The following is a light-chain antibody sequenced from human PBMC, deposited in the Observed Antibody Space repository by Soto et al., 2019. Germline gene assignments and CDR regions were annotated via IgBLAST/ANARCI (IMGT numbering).Light chain of an antibody. CDR2: RAS. J-gene: IGKJ1*01. V-gene: IGKV1-39*01. CDR1: QSISSY. CDR3: QQSYSSPPWT. Sequence: DIQMTQSPSSLSASVGDRVTISCRASQSISSYLNWYQQKPGTAPRLLIYRASSVKSGVPPRFSGSGSGRDFTLTISSLRPEDIENYFCQQSYSSPPWTFGQGTKVDIK.